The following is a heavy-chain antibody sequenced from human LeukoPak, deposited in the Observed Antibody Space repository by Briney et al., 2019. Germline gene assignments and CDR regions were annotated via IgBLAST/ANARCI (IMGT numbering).Heavy chain of an antibody. D-gene: IGHD6-19*01. CDR1: GFTFSSYW. Sequence: GGSLRLSCAASGFTFSSYWMSWVRQAPGKGLEWAANIKQDGSEKYYVDSVKGRFTISRDNAKNSLYLQMNSLRAEDTAVYYCARDSRYSSGWYDYWGQGTLVTVSS. CDR2: IKQDGSEK. V-gene: IGHV3-7*03. J-gene: IGHJ4*02. CDR3: ARDSRYSSGWYDY.